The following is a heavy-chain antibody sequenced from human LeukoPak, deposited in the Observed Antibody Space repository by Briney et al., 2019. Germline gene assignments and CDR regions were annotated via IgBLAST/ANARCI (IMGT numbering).Heavy chain of an antibody. CDR3: ARTFTAGYCSSTSCSGEGLYFDY. J-gene: IGHJ4*02. Sequence: SGTLSLTCAVYGGSFSGYYWSWIRQPPGKGLEWIGEIIDGGSANYNPSLKSRVTISVDTSKNQFSLKLSSVTAADTAVYYCARTFTAGYCSSTSCSGEGLYFDYWGQGTLATVYS. V-gene: IGHV4-34*12. CDR1: GGSFSGYY. CDR2: IIDGGSA. D-gene: IGHD2-2*01.